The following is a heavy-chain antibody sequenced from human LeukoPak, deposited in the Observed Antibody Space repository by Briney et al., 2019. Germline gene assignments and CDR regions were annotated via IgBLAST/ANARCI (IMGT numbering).Heavy chain of an antibody. V-gene: IGHV3-7*01. CDR1: GFTFSSYG. J-gene: IGHJ2*01. CDR3: ARDQWGYYDL. D-gene: IGHD1-26*01. CDR2: IKPDGSDK. Sequence: PGRSLRLSCAASGFTFSSYGMHWVRQAPGKGLEWVAKIKPDGSDKYYMDSVKGRFTISRDNAQNSLYLQMNSLSAEDTAVYYCARDQWGYYDLWGRGTLVTVSS.